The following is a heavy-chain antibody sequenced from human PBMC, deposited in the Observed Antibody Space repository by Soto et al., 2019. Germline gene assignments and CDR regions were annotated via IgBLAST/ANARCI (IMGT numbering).Heavy chain of an antibody. Sequence: QVQLVQSGAEVKKPGASVKVSCKASGYTFTSYYMHWVRQAPGQGLEWMGIINPSGGSTSYAQKFQGRVTMTRGTSTSTVYMELSSLRSEDTAVYYCARGSYYDFWSGYYPDYWGQGTLVTVPS. J-gene: IGHJ4*02. CDR3: ARGSYYDFWSGYYPDY. CDR2: INPSGGST. V-gene: IGHV1-46*01. CDR1: GYTFTSYY. D-gene: IGHD3-3*01.